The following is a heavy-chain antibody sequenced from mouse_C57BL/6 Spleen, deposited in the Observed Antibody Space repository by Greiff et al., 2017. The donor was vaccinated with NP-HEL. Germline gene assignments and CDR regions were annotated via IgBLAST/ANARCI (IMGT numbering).Heavy chain of an antibody. CDR1: GFTFSSYA. Sequence: EVQLVESGGGLVKPGGSLKLSCAASGFTFSSYAMSWVRQTPEKRLEWVATISDGGSYTYYLDNVKGRFTIPSANAKNNLYLQMSPLKSEDTAMYYCARGPDGYFRYWYFDVWGTGTTVTVSS. CDR2: ISDGGSYT. CDR3: ARGPDGYFRYWYFDV. V-gene: IGHV5-4*01. D-gene: IGHD2-3*01. J-gene: IGHJ1*03.